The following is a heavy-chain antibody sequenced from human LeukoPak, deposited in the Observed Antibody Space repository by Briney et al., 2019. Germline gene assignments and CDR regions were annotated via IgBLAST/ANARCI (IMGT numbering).Heavy chain of an antibody. Sequence: PGRSLRLSCAASGFTFSSYGMHWVRQAPGKGLEWVAVISYDGSNKYYADSVKGRFTISRDNPKNTPYLQMNSLRAEDTAAYYCAKDKNWATEMYYFDYWGQGTLVTVSS. CDR3: AKDKNWATEMYYFDY. J-gene: IGHJ4*02. D-gene: IGHD5-24*01. CDR1: GFTFSSYG. CDR2: ISYDGSNK. V-gene: IGHV3-30*18.